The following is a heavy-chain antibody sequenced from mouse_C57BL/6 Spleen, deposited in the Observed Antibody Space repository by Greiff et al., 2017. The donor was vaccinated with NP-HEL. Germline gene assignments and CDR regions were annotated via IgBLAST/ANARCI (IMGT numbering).Heavy chain of an antibody. Sequence: VQLQESGPELVKPGASVKISCKASGYAFSSSWMNWVKQRPGKGLEWIGRIYPGDGDTNYNGKVKGKATLTADKSSSTAYMQLSSLTSEDSAVYFCARRGNYDTMDYWGQGTSVTVSA. J-gene: IGHJ4*01. V-gene: IGHV1-82*01. CDR1: GYAFSSSW. CDR3: ARRGNYDTMDY. CDR2: IYPGDGDT.